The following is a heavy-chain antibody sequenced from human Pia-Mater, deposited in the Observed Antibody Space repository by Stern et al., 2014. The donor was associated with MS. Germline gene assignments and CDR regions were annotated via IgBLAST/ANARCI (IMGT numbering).Heavy chain of an antibody. CDR2: VNSDGSST. J-gene: IGHJ4*02. CDR1: GFTFRSYW. Sequence: EVQLVGSGGGLVQPGGGLRLSCAAPGFTFRSYWIHWVRPAPGKGLVGGSRVNSDGSSTAYADSVRGRFTISRDNAKNTLYLQMNSLRAEDTAVYYCAREMASISYFDYWGQGTLVTVSS. CDR3: AREMASISYFDY. V-gene: IGHV3-74*01. D-gene: IGHD5-24*01.